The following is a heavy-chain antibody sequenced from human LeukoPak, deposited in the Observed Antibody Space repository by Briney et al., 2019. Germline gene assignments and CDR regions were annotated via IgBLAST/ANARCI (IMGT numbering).Heavy chain of an antibody. D-gene: IGHD3-22*01. CDR2: ISGSGGST. CDR1: GFTFSSYA. Sequence: GGSLRLSCAASGFTFSSYAMSWVRQAPGKGLEWVSAISGSGGSTYYADSVKGRFTISRDNAKNSLYLQMNSLRAEDTAVYYCARGNYYDSSGYYGDYFDYWGQGTLVTVSS. V-gene: IGHV3-23*01. CDR3: ARGNYYDSSGYYGDYFDY. J-gene: IGHJ4*02.